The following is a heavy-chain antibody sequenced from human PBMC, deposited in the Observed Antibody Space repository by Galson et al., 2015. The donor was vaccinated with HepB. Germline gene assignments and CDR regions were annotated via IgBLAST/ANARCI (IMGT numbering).Heavy chain of an antibody. J-gene: IGHJ4*02. CDR1: GFTFSSYS. CDR2: ISSSSSYV. CDR3: ARGNSSGWSESYYFDY. D-gene: IGHD6-19*01. Sequence: SLRLSCAASGFTFSSYSMNWVRQAPGKGLEWVSSISSSSSYVYYADSVKGRFTISRDNAKNSLYLQMNSLRAEDTAVYYCARGNSSGWSESYYFDYWGQGTLVTVSS. V-gene: IGHV3-21*01.